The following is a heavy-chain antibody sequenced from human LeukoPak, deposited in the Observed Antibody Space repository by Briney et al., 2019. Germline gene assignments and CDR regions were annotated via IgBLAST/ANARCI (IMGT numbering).Heavy chain of an antibody. J-gene: IGHJ4*02. Sequence: GGSLRLSCVASGFTFTTAWMTWVRQAPGKGLEWVGRIKSRISGETRDYAEAVRGRFTISRDDSKNTLSLQMNSLRTEDTALYYCTAGTGRSDFDSWGQGTLVTVSS. CDR3: TAGTGRSDFDS. V-gene: IGHV3-15*01. CDR1: GFTFTTAW. CDR2: IKSRISGETR. D-gene: IGHD3/OR15-3a*01.